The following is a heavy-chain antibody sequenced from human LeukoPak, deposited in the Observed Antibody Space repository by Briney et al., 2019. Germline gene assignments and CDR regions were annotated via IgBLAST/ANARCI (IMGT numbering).Heavy chain of an antibody. CDR1: GVTFSSYA. J-gene: IGHJ4*02. CDR2: ISGSGGST. D-gene: IGHD5-18*01. CDR3: AKDLGRYSYGYYFGY. Sequence: GGSLRLSCAASGVTFSSYAMSWVRQAPGKGLEWGSAISGSGGSTYYADSVKGRFTISRDNSKNKLHLQMTSLRADDKAVYYCAKDLGRYSYGYYFGYWGQGTLVSVSS. V-gene: IGHV3-23*01.